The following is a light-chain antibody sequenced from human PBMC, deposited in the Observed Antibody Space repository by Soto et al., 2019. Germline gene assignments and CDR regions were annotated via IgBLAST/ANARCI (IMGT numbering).Light chain of an antibody. V-gene: IGLV3-25*02. CDR1: ALPKQY. CDR2: KDS. Sequence: SYELTQPPSVSVSPGQTARITCSGAALPKQYVYWYQQKPGQAPVVVMYKDSERPSGIPERFSASSSGTTVTLIISGVQAEDEADYYCQSADISGTYYVFGTGTKLTVL. CDR3: QSADISGTYYV. J-gene: IGLJ1*01.